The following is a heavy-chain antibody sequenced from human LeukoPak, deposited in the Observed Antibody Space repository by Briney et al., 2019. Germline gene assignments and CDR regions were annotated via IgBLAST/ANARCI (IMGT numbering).Heavy chain of an antibody. V-gene: IGHV1-2*02. Sequence: SVKVSCKASGYTFTGYYMHWVRQAPGQGLEWMGWINPNSGGTKYAQKFQGRVTMTRDTSISTAYMELSRLRSDDTAVYYCARVLISYYYDTGRFDYWGQGTLVTVSS. J-gene: IGHJ4*02. CDR1: GYTFTGYY. CDR3: ARVLISYYYDTGRFDY. D-gene: IGHD3-22*01. CDR2: INPNSGGT.